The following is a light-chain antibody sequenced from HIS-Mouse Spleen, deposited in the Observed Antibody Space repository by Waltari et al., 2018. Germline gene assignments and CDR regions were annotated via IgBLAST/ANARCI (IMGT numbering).Light chain of an antibody. CDR1: SSDVGGYNY. J-gene: IGLJ2*01. Sequence: QSALTQPASVSGSPGQSITISCTGTSSDVGGYNYVSWYQQHPGKAPKLLIYDFRNRPSGVSTRFSGSKSGNTASLTISGLQAEDEADYYCSSYTSSSTVVFGGGTKLTVL. V-gene: IGLV2-14*03. CDR3: SSYTSSSTVV. CDR2: DFR.